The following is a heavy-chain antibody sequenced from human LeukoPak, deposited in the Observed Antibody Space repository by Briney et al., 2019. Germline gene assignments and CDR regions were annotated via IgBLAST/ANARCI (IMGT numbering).Heavy chain of an antibody. CDR3: ARDLDPEMTTITTYFDY. D-gene: IGHD5-24*01. Sequence: GASVKVSCKASGYTFTGYYMHWVRQAPGQGLEWMGWINPNSGGTNYAQDFHGRVTMTRDTSISTAYMELSRLRSDDTAVYYCARDLDPEMTTITTYFDYWGQGTLVTVSS. CDR1: GYTFTGYY. V-gene: IGHV1-2*02. CDR2: INPNSGGT. J-gene: IGHJ4*02.